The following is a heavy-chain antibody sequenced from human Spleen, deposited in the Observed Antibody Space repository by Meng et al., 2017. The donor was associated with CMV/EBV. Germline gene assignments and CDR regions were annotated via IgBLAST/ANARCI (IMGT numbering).Heavy chain of an antibody. D-gene: IGHD6-6*01. Sequence: CAVYGGSFSGYYWSWIRQPPGKGLEWIGEINHSGSTNYNPSLKSRVTISVDTSKNQFSPKLSSVTAADTAVYYCARDKYSSSGVDYWGQGTLVTVSS. CDR3: ARDKYSSSGVDY. CDR1: GGSFSGYY. J-gene: IGHJ4*02. V-gene: IGHV4-34*01. CDR2: INHSGST.